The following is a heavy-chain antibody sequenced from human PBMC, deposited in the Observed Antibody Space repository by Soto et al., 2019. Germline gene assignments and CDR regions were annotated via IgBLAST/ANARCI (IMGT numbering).Heavy chain of an antibody. Sequence: QVQLVESGGGVVQPGRSLRLSCAASGFTFSSYGMHWVRQAPGKGLDWVAMTSYDGNNKYYADSVKGRFTISRDNSKNTLYLQMNSLRAEDTAVYYCANPGGLADYYYHDMDVWGQGTTVTVSS. D-gene: IGHD3-16*01. V-gene: IGHV3-30*18. J-gene: IGHJ6*02. CDR2: TSYDGNNK. CDR1: GFTFSSYG. CDR3: ANPGGLADYYYHDMDV.